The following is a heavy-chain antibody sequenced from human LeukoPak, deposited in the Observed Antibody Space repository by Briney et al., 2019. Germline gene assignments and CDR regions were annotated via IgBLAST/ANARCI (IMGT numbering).Heavy chain of an antibody. D-gene: IGHD3-16*01. CDR1: GDTVSSNSAA. CDR2: TYYRSKWYN. J-gene: IGHJ4*02. V-gene: IGHV6-1*01. CDR3: ARAPRGIFDY. Sequence: SQTLSLTCAISGDTVSSNSAAWNWIRQFPSRGLEWLGRTYYRSKWYNDYAVSVKSRITINPDTSKNRFSLQLNSVTPEDTAAYYCARAPRGIFDYWGQGTLVTVSS.